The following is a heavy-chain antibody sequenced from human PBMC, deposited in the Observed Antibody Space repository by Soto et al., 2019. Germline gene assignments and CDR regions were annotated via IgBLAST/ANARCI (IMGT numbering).Heavy chain of an antibody. V-gene: IGHV3-74*01. CDR2: INSDGSST. J-gene: IGHJ1*01. D-gene: IGHD4-17*01. Sequence: EVQLVESGGGLAQPGGSLRLSCAASGFTFSSYWMHWVRQAPGKGLVWVSRINSDGSSTTYVDSVKGRFTISRDNAKNTLYLQMNSLRAEDTAVYYCARDFGTGDYRYFQHWGQGTLVTVSS. CDR3: ARDFGTGDYRYFQH. CDR1: GFTFSSYW.